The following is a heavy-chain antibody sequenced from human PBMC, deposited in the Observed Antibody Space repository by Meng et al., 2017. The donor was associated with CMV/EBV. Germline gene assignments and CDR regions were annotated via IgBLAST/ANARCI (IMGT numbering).Heavy chain of an antibody. V-gene: IGHV5-51*01. J-gene: IGHJ4*02. D-gene: IGHD3-10*01. Sequence: GESLKISCKGSGYSFTSYWIGWVRQMPGKGLEWMGIIYPGDSDTRYSPSFQGQVTISADKSTSTAYMELSSLRSEDTAVYYCAGGYYGSGLDYWGQGTLVTVSS. CDR3: AGGYYGSGLDY. CDR1: GYSFTSYW. CDR2: IYPGDSDT.